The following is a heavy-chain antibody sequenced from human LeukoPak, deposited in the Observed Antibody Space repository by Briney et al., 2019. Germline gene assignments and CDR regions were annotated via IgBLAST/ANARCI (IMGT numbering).Heavy chain of an antibody. CDR1: GLTLSSYA. D-gene: IGHD6-19*01. Sequence: PGGSLRLSCAASGLTLSSYAMHWVRQAPGKGLEWVAVISYDGSNKYYADSVKGRFTISRDNSKNTLYLQMNSLRAEDTAVYYCAAAVAGTFDYWGQGTLVTVSS. CDR2: ISYDGSNK. V-gene: IGHV3-30-3*01. J-gene: IGHJ4*02. CDR3: AAAVAGTFDY.